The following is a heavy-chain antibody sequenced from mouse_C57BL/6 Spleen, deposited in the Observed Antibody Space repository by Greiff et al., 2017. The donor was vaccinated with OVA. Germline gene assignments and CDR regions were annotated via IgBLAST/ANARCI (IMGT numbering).Heavy chain of an antibody. Sequence: VKLVESGAELVKPGASVKISCKASGYAFSSYWMNWVKQRPGKGLEWIGQIYPGDGDTNYNGKFKGKATLTADKSSSTAYMQLSSLTSEDSAVYFCAREEGGYVDVWGTGTTVTVSS. CDR1: GYAFSSYW. CDR3: AREEGGYVDV. V-gene: IGHV1-80*01. J-gene: IGHJ1*03. CDR2: IYPGDGDT.